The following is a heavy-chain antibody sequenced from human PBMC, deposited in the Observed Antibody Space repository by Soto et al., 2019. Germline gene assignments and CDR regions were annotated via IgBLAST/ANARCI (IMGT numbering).Heavy chain of an antibody. J-gene: IGHJ4*02. CDR1: GFTFSSYA. CDR2: ISYDGSNK. Sequence: QVQLVESGGGVVQPGRSLRLSCAASGFTFSSYAMHWVRQAPGKGLEWVAVISYDGSNKYYADSVKGRFTISRDISKNTLYLQMNSLRAEDTAVYYCARVGCSSTSCYIGPLDYWGQGTLVTVSS. CDR3: ARVGCSSTSCYIGPLDY. D-gene: IGHD2-2*02. V-gene: IGHV3-30*04.